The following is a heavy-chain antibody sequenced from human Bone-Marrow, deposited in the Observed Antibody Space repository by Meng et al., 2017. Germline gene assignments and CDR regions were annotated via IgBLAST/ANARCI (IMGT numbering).Heavy chain of an antibody. V-gene: IGHV4-34*02. CDR1: AGSLSGHH. Sequence: QLPGWGAGLLRRSETWSLTCAVWAGSLSGHHWSWNRQPPGKGLEWIGEINHSGSTNYNPSLKSRVTISVDTSKNQFSLKLSSVTAADTAVYYCARERNTYRFSVGRGKWFDPWGQGTLVTVSS. CDR2: INHSGST. CDR3: ARERNTYRFSVGRGKWFDP. D-gene: IGHD3-3*01. J-gene: IGHJ5*02.